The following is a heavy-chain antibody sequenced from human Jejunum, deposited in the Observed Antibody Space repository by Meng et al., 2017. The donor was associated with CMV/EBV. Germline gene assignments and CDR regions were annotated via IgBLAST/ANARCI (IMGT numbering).Heavy chain of an antibody. J-gene: IGHJ6*02. V-gene: IGHV3-7*01. D-gene: IGHD2-2*01. CDR3: ARGACRYCSSTSPDQYYYYYAMDV. Sequence: SWVRQAPGKGLEWVANINQYGSEEYYVDSVKGRFTINRENAKNSLYMQMNSLRAEDTAVYFCARGACRYCSSTSPDQYYYYYAMDVWGQGTTVTVSS. CDR2: INQYGSEE.